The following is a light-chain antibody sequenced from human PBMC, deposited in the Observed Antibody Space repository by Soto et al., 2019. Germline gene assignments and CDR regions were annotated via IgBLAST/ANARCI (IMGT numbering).Light chain of an antibody. CDR3: QQYYSTPIT. J-gene: IGKJ5*01. CDR2: WAS. CDR1: QSILYSSNNKEK. Sequence: DIVMTQSPDSLAVSLGERATINCKSSQSILYSSNNKEKLAWYQQKPGQPPNLLIYWASTRESGVPDRFSGSGSGTDFTLTISSLQAEDVAVYYCQQYYSTPITFGQWTRLEIK. V-gene: IGKV4-1*01.